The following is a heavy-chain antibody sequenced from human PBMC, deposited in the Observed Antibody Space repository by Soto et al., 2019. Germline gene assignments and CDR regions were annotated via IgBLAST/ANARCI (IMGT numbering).Heavy chain of an antibody. Sequence: ASVKVSCKVSGYTLTELSMHWVRQAPGKGLEWMGGFDPEDGETIYAQKFQGRVTMTEDTSTDTAYMELSSLRSEDTAVYYCATGINYDYVWGSYRYTAHAFDIWGQGTMVTVSS. D-gene: IGHD3-16*02. CDR3: ATGINYDYVWGSYRYTAHAFDI. V-gene: IGHV1-24*01. CDR2: FDPEDGET. J-gene: IGHJ3*02. CDR1: GYTLTELS.